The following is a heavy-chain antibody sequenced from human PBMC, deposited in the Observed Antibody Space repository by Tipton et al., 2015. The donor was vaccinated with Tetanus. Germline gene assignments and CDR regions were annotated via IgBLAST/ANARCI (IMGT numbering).Heavy chain of an antibody. CDR3: AREVRNWGSAWFDP. CDR2: INHSGST. CDR1: GGSFSGYY. V-gene: IGHV4-34*01. Sequence: TLSLTCAVYGGSFSGYYWSWIRQPPGKGLKWIGEINHSGSTNYNPSLKSRVTISVDTSKNQFSLKLSSVTAADTAVYYCAREVRNWGSAWFDPWGQGTLVTVSS. D-gene: IGHD7-27*01. J-gene: IGHJ5*02.